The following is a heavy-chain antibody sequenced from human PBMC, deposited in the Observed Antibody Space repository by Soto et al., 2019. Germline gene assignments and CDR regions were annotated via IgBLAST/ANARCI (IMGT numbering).Heavy chain of an antibody. CDR3: ANFVDDQVVVAAPSFDP. CDR1: GFTFSSYA. Sequence: PGGSLRLSCPASGFTFSSYAMSGVRQAPGKGLEWVSAISVSGGSTYYADSVNGRFTISRDNSKNTLYLQMNSLRAEDTAVYYCANFVDDQVVVAAPSFDPWGQGTLVTVSS. D-gene: IGHD2-15*01. J-gene: IGHJ5*02. V-gene: IGHV3-23*01. CDR2: ISVSGGST.